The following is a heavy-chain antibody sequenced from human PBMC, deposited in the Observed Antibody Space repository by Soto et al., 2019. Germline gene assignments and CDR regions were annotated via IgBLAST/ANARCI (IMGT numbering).Heavy chain of an antibody. Sequence: ASVKVSCKASGYTFTSYDINWVRQATGQGLEWMGWMNPNSGNTGYAQKFQGRVTMTRNTSISTAYMELSSLRSEDTAVYYCARGRDSNYTLDYWGQGTLVTVSS. CDR1: GYTFTSYD. J-gene: IGHJ4*02. D-gene: IGHD4-4*01. V-gene: IGHV1-8*01. CDR3: ARGRDSNYTLDY. CDR2: MNPNSGNT.